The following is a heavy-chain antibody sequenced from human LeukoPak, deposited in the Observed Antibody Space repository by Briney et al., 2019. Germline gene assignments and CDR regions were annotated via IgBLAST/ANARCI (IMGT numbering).Heavy chain of an antibody. CDR2: ISSSSSYI. Sequence: PGGSLRLSCAASGFTFSSYSMNWVRQAPGKGLEWVSSISSSSSYIYYADSLKGRFTISRDNAKNSLYLQMNSLRAEDTALYYCAKDMVRGYYYSGMDVWGPGTTVTVSS. CDR1: GFTFSSYS. CDR3: AKDMVRGYYYSGMDV. V-gene: IGHV3-21*04. J-gene: IGHJ6*02. D-gene: IGHD3-10*01.